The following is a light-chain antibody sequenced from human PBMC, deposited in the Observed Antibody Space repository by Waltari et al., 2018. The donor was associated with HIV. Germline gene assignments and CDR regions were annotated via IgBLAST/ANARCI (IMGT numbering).Light chain of an antibody. CDR2: EVT. J-gene: IGLJ2*01. Sequence: QSALTQPPSASGSLGQSVTISCTGSSSDIGAYDFVSWFQQHPHSAPKLLLYEVTRRPATVSGRFACSRSGNTAFLTVAGLQPDDEATYFCSSYGDSLKVLFGGGTNVTVL. V-gene: IGLV2-8*01. CDR3: SSYGDSLKVL. CDR1: SSDIGAYDF.